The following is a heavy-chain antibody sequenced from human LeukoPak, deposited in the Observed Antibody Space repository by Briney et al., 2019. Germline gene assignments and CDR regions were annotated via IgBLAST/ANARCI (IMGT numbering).Heavy chain of an antibody. Sequence: GGSLRLSCAASGLTVSSNYMSWVRQAPGKGLEWVSVIYSGGSTYYADSVKGRFTISRDNSKSTLYLQMNSLRAEDTAVYYCARASTEAYSGYDYFDYWGQGTLVTVSS. D-gene: IGHD5-12*01. CDR2: IYSGGST. CDR3: ARASTEAYSGYDYFDY. V-gene: IGHV3-53*01. J-gene: IGHJ4*02. CDR1: GLTVSSNY.